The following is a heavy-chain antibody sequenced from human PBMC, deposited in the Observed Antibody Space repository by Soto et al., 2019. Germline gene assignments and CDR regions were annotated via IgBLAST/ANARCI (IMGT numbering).Heavy chain of an antibody. CDR3: ARLDGVTSRGNDY. D-gene: IGHD3-10*01. V-gene: IGHV4-59*08. Sequence: SETLSLTCTVSGGSISSYYWSWIRQPPGKGLEWIGYIYYSGSTNYNPSLKSRVTISVDTSKNQFSLKLSSVTAADTAVYYCARLDGVTSRGNDYWGQGTLVTVSS. J-gene: IGHJ4*02. CDR1: GGSISSYY. CDR2: IYYSGST.